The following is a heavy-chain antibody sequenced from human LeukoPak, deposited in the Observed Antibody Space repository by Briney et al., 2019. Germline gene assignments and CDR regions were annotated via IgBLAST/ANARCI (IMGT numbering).Heavy chain of an antibody. CDR1: GGTFSSYA. D-gene: IGHD6-13*01. V-gene: IGHV1-69*05. Sequence: ASVKVSCKASGGTFSSYAISWVRQAPGQGLEWMGGIIPIFGTANYAQKSQGRVTITTDESTSTAYMELSRLRSEDTDVYYCAREGDSGSSSWYTNWFDPWGQGTLVTVSS. CDR2: IIPIFGTA. J-gene: IGHJ5*02. CDR3: AREGDSGSSSWYTNWFDP.